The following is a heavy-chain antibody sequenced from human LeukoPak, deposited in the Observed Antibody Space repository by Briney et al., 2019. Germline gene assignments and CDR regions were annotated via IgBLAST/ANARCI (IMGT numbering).Heavy chain of an antibody. D-gene: IGHD2-21*01. V-gene: IGHV3-73*01. J-gene: IGHJ3*02. Sequence: TGGSLRLSCAASGFTFSGSAMHWVRQASGKGLEWVGRIRSKANSYATAYAASVKGRFAISRDDSKNTAYLQMNSLKTEDTAVYYCTRRYLLAPFDIWGQGTMVTVSS. CDR2: IRSKANSYAT. CDR1: GFTFSGSA. CDR3: TRRYLLAPFDI.